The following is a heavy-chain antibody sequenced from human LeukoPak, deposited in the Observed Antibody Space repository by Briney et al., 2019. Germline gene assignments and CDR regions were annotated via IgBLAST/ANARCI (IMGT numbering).Heavy chain of an antibody. CDR2: ISWDGGST. Sequence: SGRSLRLSCAASGVTFYDYAMHWVRQTPRGSLGWVFLISWDGGSTYYADSVKGRFTISRDNSKNSLYLQMNSLRAEDTALYYCAKDQYYYDSSGYYSWGQGTLVTVSS. V-gene: IGHV3-43D*04. CDR3: AKDQYYYDSSGYYS. D-gene: IGHD3-22*01. CDR1: GVTFYDYA. J-gene: IGHJ4*02.